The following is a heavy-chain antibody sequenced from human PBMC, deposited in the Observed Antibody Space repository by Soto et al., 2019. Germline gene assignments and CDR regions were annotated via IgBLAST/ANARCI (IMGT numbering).Heavy chain of an antibody. D-gene: IGHD1-1*01. CDR1: QFIFSDYS. J-gene: IGHJ6*02. Sequence: GGSLRLSCAASQFIFSDYSMNWVRQAPGKGLEWLSHIGSRGTTIYHADSVKGRFTISRDNAKNSVFLQMNGLGDEDTAVYYCARETTLGGLDVWGQGTTVTVSS. CDR3: ARETTLGGLDV. CDR2: IGSRGTTI. V-gene: IGHV3-48*02.